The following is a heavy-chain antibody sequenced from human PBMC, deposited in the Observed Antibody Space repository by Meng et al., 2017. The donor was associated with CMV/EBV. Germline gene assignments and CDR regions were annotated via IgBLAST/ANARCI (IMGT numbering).Heavy chain of an antibody. V-gene: IGHV3-21*04. CDR2: ISSSSYI. CDR3: AKEGLEYLAAGYNWFDP. J-gene: IGHJ5*02. CDR1: GFTFSSYS. Sequence: GGSLRLSCAASGFTFSSYSMNWVRQAPGKGLEWVSSISSSSYIYYADSVKGRFTISRDNAKNSLYLQMNSLRAEDTAVYYCAKEGLEYLAAGYNWFDPWGQGTLVTVSS. D-gene: IGHD6-13*01.